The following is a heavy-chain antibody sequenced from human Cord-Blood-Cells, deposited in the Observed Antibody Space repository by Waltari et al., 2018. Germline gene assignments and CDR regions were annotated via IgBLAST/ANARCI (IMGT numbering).Heavy chain of an antibody. J-gene: IGHJ3*02. CDR2: INPNGGGT. CDR1: GYTFTGYY. Sequence: QVQLVQSGAEVKKPGASVKVSCKASGYTFTGYYMHWVRQAPGQGLEWMGWINPNGGGTNYAQKFQGRVTMTRDTSISTAYMELSRLRSDDTAVYYCARDNWGDDAFDIWGQGTMVTVSS. CDR3: ARDNWGDDAFDI. D-gene: IGHD7-27*01. V-gene: IGHV1-2*02.